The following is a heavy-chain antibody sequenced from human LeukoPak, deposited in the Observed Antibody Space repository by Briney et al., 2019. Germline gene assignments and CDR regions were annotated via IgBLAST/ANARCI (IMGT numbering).Heavy chain of an antibody. CDR3: ARDPPHPIYYYGMDV. D-gene: IGHD5-24*01. CDR2: ISSSSSYI. CDR1: GFTFSSYS. V-gene: IGHV3-21*01. Sequence: GGSLRLSCAASGFTFSSYSMNWVRQAPGKGLEWVSSISSSSSYIYYADSVKGRFTISRDTSKNTLYLQMNSLRAEDTAVYYCARDPPHPIYYYGMDVWGQGTTVTVSS. J-gene: IGHJ6*02.